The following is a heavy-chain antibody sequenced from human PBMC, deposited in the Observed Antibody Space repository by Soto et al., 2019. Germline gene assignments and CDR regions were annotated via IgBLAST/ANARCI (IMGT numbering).Heavy chain of an antibody. D-gene: IGHD5-18*01. J-gene: IGHJ6*02. Sequence: GSLRLSCAASGFTFSSYWMSWVRQAPGKGLEWVANIKQDGSEKYYVDSVKGRFTISRDNAKNSLYLQMNSLRAEDTAVYYCAREGWTPVDTAMDDYYYYGMDVWGQGTTVTVSS. V-gene: IGHV3-7*01. CDR2: IKQDGSEK. CDR3: AREGWTPVDTAMDDYYYYGMDV. CDR1: GFTFSSYW.